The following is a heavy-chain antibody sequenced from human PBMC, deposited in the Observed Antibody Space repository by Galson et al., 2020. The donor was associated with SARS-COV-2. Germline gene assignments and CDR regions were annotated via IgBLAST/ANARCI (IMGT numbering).Heavy chain of an antibody. CDR3: ARGASSPGIPSAMTPFD. J-gene: IGHJ4*02. CDR1: GDSISSNYW. D-gene: IGHD2-2*01. V-gene: IGHV4-4*02. CDR2: IYHRGNS. Sequence: SETLSLTCAVSGDSISSNYWWNWVRQPPGKGLEWIGKIYHRGNSIHNPSLESRVTISIDESRNQFSLKLNSVTAADTAVYYCARGASSPGIPSAMTPFDWGQGTLVTVSS.